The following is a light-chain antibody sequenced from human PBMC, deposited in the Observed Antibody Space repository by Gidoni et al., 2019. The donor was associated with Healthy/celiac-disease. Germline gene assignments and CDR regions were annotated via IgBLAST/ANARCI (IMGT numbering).Light chain of an antibody. CDR1: SSDVCGYNS. CDR2: DVS. CDR3: SSYTSTSTWL. J-gene: IGLJ3*02. V-gene: IGLV2-14*03. Sequence: QSALTQPASVSGSPGQSITISCTGTSSDVCGYNSVSWYQQHPGKAPKFMIYDVSTRPSGVSNRFSGSKSGNTASLTISGLQAEDEADYYCSSYTSTSTWLFGGGTKLTVL.